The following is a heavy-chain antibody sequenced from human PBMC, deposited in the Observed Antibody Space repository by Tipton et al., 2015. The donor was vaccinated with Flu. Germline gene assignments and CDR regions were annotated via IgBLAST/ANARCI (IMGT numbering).Heavy chain of an antibody. V-gene: IGHV4-61*02. CDR1: GGSISSGSYY. CDR2: IYTSGST. J-gene: IGHJ3*02. CDR3: ARTMMGAFDI. Sequence: TLSLTCTVSGGSISSGSYYWSWIRQPAGKGLEWIGRIYTSGSTNYNPSLKSRVTTSVDTSKNQFSLKLSSVTAADTAVYYCARTMMGAFDIWGQGTMVTVSS. D-gene: IGHD3-22*01.